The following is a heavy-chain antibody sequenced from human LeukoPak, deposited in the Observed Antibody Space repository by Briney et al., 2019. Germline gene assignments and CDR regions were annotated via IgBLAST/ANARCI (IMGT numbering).Heavy chain of an antibody. D-gene: IGHD7-27*01. CDR3: ARDIAQLGITGFDY. V-gene: IGHV1-18*01. Sequence: ASVKVSCKASGFTFTSYGISWVRQAPGQGLEWMGWISAYNGNTNYAQKLQGRVTMTTDTSTSTAYMELRSLRSDDTAVYYCARDIAQLGITGFDYWGQGTLVTVSS. CDR2: ISAYNGNT. J-gene: IGHJ4*02. CDR1: GFTFTSYG.